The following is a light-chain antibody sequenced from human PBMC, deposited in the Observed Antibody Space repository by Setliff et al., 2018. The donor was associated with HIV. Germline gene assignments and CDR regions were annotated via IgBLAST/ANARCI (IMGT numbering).Light chain of an antibody. CDR1: SSDVGGYDS. CDR3: CSYASNRARV. CDR2: DVN. V-gene: IGLV2-14*03. J-gene: IGLJ1*01. Sequence: QSALTQPASVSGSPGQSITISCTGTSSDVGGYDSVSWYQQHPGKAPKLLICDVNNRPSGVSYRFSGSKSGNTASPTISALQADDDADYYCCSYASNRARVFGTGTKVTVL.